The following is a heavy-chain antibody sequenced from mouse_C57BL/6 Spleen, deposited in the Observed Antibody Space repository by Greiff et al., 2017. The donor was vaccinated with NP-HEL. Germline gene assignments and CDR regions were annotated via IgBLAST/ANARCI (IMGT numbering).Heavy chain of an antibody. CDR1: GYAFSSYW. V-gene: IGHV1-80*01. J-gene: IGHJ2*01. D-gene: IGHD1-1*01. CDR3: ARGATVGGNFDY. Sequence: QVQLQQSGAELVKPGASVKISCKASGYAFSSYWMNWVKQRPGKGLEWIGQIYPGDGDTNYNGKFKGKATLTADKSSSTAYMQLSSLTSEDSAVYFCARGATVGGNFDYWGQGTTLTVSS. CDR2: IYPGDGDT.